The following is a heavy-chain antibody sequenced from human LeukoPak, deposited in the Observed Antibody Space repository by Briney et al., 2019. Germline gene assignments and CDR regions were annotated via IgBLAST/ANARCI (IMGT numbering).Heavy chain of an antibody. J-gene: IGHJ6*03. CDR3: ARGHNSSTPPNLYYCYYMDV. CDR1: GGSFSGYY. CDR2: INHSGST. Sequence: SETLSLTCAVYGGSFSGYYWSWIRQPPGKGLEWIGEINHSGSTNYNPSLKSRVTISVDTSKNQFSLKLSSVTAADTAVYYCARGHNSSTPPNLYYCYYMDVWGKGTTVTVSS. V-gene: IGHV4-34*01. D-gene: IGHD6-13*01.